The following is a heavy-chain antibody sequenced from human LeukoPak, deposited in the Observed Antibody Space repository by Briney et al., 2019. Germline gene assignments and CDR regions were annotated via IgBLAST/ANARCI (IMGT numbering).Heavy chain of an antibody. J-gene: IGHJ4*02. V-gene: IGHV1-46*01. CDR1: GYTFTSYG. CDR3: ATRGGITGTTYPYFDY. CDR2: INPSGGST. D-gene: IGHD1-20*01. Sequence: ASVKVSCKASGYTFTSYGISWVRQAPGQGLEWMGIINPSGGSTSYAQKFQGRVTMTRDTSTSTVYMELSSLRSEDTAVYYCATRGGITGTTYPYFDYWGQGTLVTVSS.